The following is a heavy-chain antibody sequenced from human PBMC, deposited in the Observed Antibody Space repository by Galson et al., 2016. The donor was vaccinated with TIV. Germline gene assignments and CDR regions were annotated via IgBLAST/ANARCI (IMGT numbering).Heavy chain of an antibody. CDR3: ARVNWARAFDY. Sequence: SVKVSCKASGYIFTNYYIHWVRQALGQGLEWMGWINADSGGTIYAQKFQGRVAMTRDTSINTAYLELSGMKSDDTAVYYCARVNWARAFDYWGQGALVTVSS. CDR1: GYIFTNYY. V-gene: IGHV1-2*02. D-gene: IGHD7-27*01. CDR2: INADSGGT. J-gene: IGHJ4*02.